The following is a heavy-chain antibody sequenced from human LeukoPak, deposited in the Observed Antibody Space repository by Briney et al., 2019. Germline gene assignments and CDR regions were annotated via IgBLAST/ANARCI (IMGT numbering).Heavy chain of an antibody. Sequence: ASVKVSCKASGYSFTTYDINWLRQAPGQGLESMGWMNPNSGKTNFAQKFQGRVTITADESTSTAYMELSSLRSEDTAVYYCARDRGEGQYGALDIWGQGTMVTASS. V-gene: IGHV1-8*01. CDR1: GYSFTTYD. CDR2: MNPNSGKT. D-gene: IGHD3-16*01. J-gene: IGHJ3*02. CDR3: ARDRGEGQYGALDI.